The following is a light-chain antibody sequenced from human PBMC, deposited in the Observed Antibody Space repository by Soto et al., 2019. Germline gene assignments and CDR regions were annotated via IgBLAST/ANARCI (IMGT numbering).Light chain of an antibody. CDR1: QSIDKNY. CDR2: YVS. V-gene: IGKV3D-20*01. CDR3: QQYAHSPLT. Sequence: EIVLTQSPATLSLSPGERATLSCGASQSIDKNYLGWYQQKPGLAPRLLIYYVSNRATGIPDRFSGSGSGTDFTLTITKLEPEDFAVYYCQQYAHSPLTFGGGTKVDIK. J-gene: IGKJ4*01.